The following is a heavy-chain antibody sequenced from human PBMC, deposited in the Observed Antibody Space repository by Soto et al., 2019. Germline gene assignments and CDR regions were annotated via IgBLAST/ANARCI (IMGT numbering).Heavy chain of an antibody. V-gene: IGHV4-4*02. CDR1: GDSISSSKW. CDR3: ARLNRDYFYYGMDV. CDR2: IDHNGVT. Sequence: QMQLQESGPGLVKPSGTLSLTCAVSGDSISSSKWWTWVRQTPGKGLEWIGKIDHNGVTNYNPSLESRVTILKDTCKNQLSLKLTSVTAADSAVYYCARLNRDYFYYGMDVWGQGATVTVSS. J-gene: IGHJ6*02.